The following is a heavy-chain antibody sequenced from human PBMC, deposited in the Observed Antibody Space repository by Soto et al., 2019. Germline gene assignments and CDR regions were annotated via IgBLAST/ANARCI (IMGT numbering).Heavy chain of an antibody. J-gene: IGHJ3*02. CDR1: GYSFAIYW. V-gene: IGHV5-51*01. D-gene: IGHD2-15*01. Sequence: SLTISCKGSGYSFAIYWIGWVRQMPGKGLEWMGIIYPGDSDTRYSPSFQGQVTISADKSINTAYLHWSSLKASDTAMYFCAIRWGYDVKTSPHSLATGDMWGPGTSVTVSS. CDR3: AIRWGYDVKTSPHSLATGDM. CDR2: IYPGDSDT.